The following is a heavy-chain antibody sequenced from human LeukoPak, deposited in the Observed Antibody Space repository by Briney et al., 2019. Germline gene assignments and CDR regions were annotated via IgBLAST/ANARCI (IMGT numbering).Heavy chain of an antibody. CDR2: IRYHGSDK. Sequence: PGGSLRLSCAASGFSFSRAWMSWVRQAPGKGLEWVAFIRYHGSDKYYADSVKGRFTISRDNSKNTLYLQMNSLRPEDTSVYFCARSPTSWYFDYWGQGTLVTVSS. D-gene: IGHD2-2*01. CDR3: ARSPTSWYFDY. V-gene: IGHV3-30*02. CDR1: GFSFSRAW. J-gene: IGHJ4*02.